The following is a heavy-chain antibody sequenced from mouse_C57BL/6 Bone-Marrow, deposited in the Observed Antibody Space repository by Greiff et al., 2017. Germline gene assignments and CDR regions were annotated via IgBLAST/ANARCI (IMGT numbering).Heavy chain of an antibody. V-gene: IGHV1-64*01. CDR3: ARTWLLREGLDY. J-gene: IGHJ2*01. CDR1: GYTFTSYW. D-gene: IGHD2-3*01. CDR2: IHPNSGST. Sequence: QVQLQQPGAELVKPGASVKLSCKASGYTFTSYWMHWVKQRPGQGLEWIGMIHPNSGSTNYNEKFKSKATLTVDKSSSTADMQLSSLTSEDSAVYYCARTWLLREGLDYWGQGTTLTVSS.